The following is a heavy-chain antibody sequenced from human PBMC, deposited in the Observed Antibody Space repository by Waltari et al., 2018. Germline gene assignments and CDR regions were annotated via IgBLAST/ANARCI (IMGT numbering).Heavy chain of an antibody. J-gene: IGHJ4*02. D-gene: IGHD3-10*01. V-gene: IGHV4-61*09. Sequence: QVQLQESGPGLVKPSETLSLACSVSGGSISRGSYYWSWVRQPAGKGLEWIGYIYTSGNTNYNPSLMGRVTISVDTSKNQFSLKLSSVTAADTAVYYCARVSSGDLVDSWGQGTLVTVSS. CDR3: ARVSSGDLVDS. CDR2: IYTSGNT. CDR1: GGSISRGSYY.